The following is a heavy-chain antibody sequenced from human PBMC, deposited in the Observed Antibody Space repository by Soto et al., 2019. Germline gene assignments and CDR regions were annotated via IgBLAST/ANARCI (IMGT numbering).Heavy chain of an antibody. V-gene: IGHV4-38-2*01. CDR1: GYSISSGYY. Sequence: AVSGYSISSGYYWGWIRQPPGKGLEWIGSIYHSGSTYYNPSLKSRVTISVDTSKNQFSLKLSSVTAADTAVYYCARDFHDSSGYIPRYFDYWGQGTLVTVSS. D-gene: IGHD3-22*01. CDR2: IYHSGST. J-gene: IGHJ4*02. CDR3: ARDFHDSSGYIPRYFDY.